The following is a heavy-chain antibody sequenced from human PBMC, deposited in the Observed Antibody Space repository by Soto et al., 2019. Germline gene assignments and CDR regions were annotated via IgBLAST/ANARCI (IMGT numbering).Heavy chain of an antibody. CDR3: AKDRLGGSFDY. Sequence: EVQLLDSGGGLVQPGGSLRLSCAASGFTFNNYAMNWVRQAPGKGLEWVATISGTGGSTYYADSVKGRFTISRDNSKNTLYLQMNSLTVEDTAVYYCAKDRLGGSFDYWGQGTQVTVSS. V-gene: IGHV3-23*01. D-gene: IGHD2-15*01. J-gene: IGHJ4*02. CDR2: ISGTGGST. CDR1: GFTFNNYA.